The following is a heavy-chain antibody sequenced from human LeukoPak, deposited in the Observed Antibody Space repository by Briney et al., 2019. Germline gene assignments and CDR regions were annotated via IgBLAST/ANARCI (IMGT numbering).Heavy chain of an antibody. J-gene: IGHJ4*02. CDR1: GFTFSNYA. Sequence: GGSLRLSCAASGFTFSNYAMHWVRQAPGKGLEWVAVISYDGSNKYYADSVKGRFTISRDNSKNTLYLQMNSLRAEDTAVYYCAKASGRLNYDYWGQGTLVTVSS. V-gene: IGHV3-30-3*01. CDR2: ISYDGSNK. D-gene: IGHD1-7*01. CDR3: AKASGRLNYDY.